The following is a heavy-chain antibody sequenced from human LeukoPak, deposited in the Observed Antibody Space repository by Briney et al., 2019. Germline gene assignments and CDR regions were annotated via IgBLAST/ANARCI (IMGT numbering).Heavy chain of an antibody. CDR1: GVTVSTNF. J-gene: IGHJ4*02. Sequence: PGGSLRLSCAVSGVTVSTNFMSWVRQAPGKGPEWVSIIYADGGTKYADSVKGRFTISRDTSKNTFSLQMNNLRAEDTAVYYCARLASRSYWGQGTLVAVSS. CDR2: IYADGGT. V-gene: IGHV3-53*01. D-gene: IGHD6-6*01. CDR3: ARLASRSY.